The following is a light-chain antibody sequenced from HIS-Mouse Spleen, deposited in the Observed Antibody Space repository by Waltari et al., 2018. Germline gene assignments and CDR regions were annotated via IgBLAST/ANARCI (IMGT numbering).Light chain of an antibody. CDR3: SSYAGSNNWV. Sequence: QSALTQPPSASGSPGPSVTIPCTGTSTDVGRYNYVSWYQQHPRKAPKLMIYEVSKRPSGVPDRFSGSKSGNTASLTVSGLQAEDEADYYCSSYAGSNNWVFGGGTKLTVL. V-gene: IGLV2-8*01. CDR1: STDVGRYNY. J-gene: IGLJ3*02. CDR2: EVS.